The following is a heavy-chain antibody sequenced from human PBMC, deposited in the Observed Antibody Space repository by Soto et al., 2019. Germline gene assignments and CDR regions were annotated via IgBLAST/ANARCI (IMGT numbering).Heavy chain of an antibody. CDR2: ISWDGGST. Sequence: GGSLRLSCAASGFTFDDYTMHWVRQAPGKGLEWVSLISWDGGSTYYADSVKGRFTISRDNSKNSLYLQMNSLRTEDTALYYCAKDIRSGQLVGFFDYWGQGTLVTVSS. V-gene: IGHV3-43*01. CDR3: AKDIRSGQLVGFFDY. D-gene: IGHD6-13*01. J-gene: IGHJ4*02. CDR1: GFTFDDYT.